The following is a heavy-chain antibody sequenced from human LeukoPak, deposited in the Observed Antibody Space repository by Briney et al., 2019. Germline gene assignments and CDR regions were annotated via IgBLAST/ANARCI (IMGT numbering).Heavy chain of an antibody. D-gene: IGHD3-10*01. CDR2: INPNSGGT. V-gene: IGHV1-2*02. Sequence: ASVKVSCKASGYTFTGYYMHWVRQAPGQGLEWMGWINPNSGGTNYTQKFQGRVTMTRDTSISTAYMELSRLRSDDTAVYYCARDQGVVDIAYYNPDAFDVWGQGTLVTVSS. CDR1: GYTFTGYY. CDR3: ARDQGVVDIAYYNPDAFDV. J-gene: IGHJ3*01.